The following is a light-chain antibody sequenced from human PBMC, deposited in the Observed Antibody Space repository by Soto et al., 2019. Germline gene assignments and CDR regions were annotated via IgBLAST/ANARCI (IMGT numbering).Light chain of an antibody. Sequence: EIVMTQSPATLSVSPGERATLSCRASQSVSSNLAWYQQKPGQVPRLLIYGASTRATGITARFRGSRSGTEFTLTISSLQSEDFAVYYCQQYNNWPPTFGKGTRLEIK. V-gene: IGKV3-15*01. CDR2: GAS. CDR1: QSVSSN. CDR3: QQYNNWPPT. J-gene: IGKJ5*01.